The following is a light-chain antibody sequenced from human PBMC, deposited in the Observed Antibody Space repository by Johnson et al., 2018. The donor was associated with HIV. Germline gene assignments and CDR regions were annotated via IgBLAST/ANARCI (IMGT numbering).Light chain of an antibody. CDR3: GTWDSSLRAEV. CDR1: SSNIGNDN. J-gene: IGLJ1*01. CDR2: NDN. V-gene: IGLV1-47*01. Sequence: QSVLTQPPSASGTPGQRVTISCSGGSSNIGNDNVYWYQQLPGTTPKLLIYNDNLRPSGVPDRFSGSKSGTSATLGITGLPTGDEADYYCGTWDSSLRAEVFGTGTKVTVL.